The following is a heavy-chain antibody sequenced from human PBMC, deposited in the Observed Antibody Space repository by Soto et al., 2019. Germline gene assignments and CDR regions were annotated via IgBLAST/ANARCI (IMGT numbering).Heavy chain of an antibody. CDR1: GGTFSSYA. J-gene: IGHJ4*02. V-gene: IGHV1-69*12. CDR3: ARGPAVKGRRGDYCDY. CDR2: IIPIFGTA. Sequence: QVQLVQSGAEVKKPGSSVKVSCKASGGTFSSYAISWVRQAPGQGLEWMGGIIPIFGTANYAQKFQGRVTITADESTSTAYMELSSLRAEDTAVYYCARGPAVKGRRGDYCDYWGQGTLGTVSS. D-gene: IGHD3-10*01.